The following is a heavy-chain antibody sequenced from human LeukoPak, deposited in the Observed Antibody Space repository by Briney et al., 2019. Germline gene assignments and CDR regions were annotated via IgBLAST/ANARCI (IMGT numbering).Heavy chain of an antibody. J-gene: IGHJ3*02. D-gene: IGHD1-7*01. CDR2: IWYDGSNK. Sequence: PGGSLRLSCAASGFTFSSYGMHWVRQAPGKGLEWVAVIWYDGSNKYYADSVKGRFTISRDNSKNTLYLQMNSLRAEDTAVYYCARDEGNCNYGLGAFDIWGQGTMVTVSS. V-gene: IGHV3-33*01. CDR1: GFTFSSYG. CDR3: ARDEGNCNYGLGAFDI.